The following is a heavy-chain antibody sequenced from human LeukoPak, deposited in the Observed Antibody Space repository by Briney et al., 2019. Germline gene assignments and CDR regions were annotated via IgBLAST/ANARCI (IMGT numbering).Heavy chain of an antibody. CDR2: IYYSAST. CDR3: GRVPSSSAPFDY. D-gene: IGHD6-25*01. J-gene: IGHJ4*02. V-gene: IGHV4-59*01. CDR1: AGSISSYY. Sequence: SETLSLTCTVSAGSISSYYWSWIRQPPGKGLEWIGYIYYSASTNYTPSPKTRVNISVATSKNQFSLKLSYVTAEDTAVYSCGRVPSSSAPFDYWGQGTLVTVSS.